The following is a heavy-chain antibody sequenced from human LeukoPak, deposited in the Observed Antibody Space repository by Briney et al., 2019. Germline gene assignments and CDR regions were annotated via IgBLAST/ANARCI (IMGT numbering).Heavy chain of an antibody. V-gene: IGHV3-30-3*01. CDR2: ISYDGSNK. J-gene: IGHJ4*02. D-gene: IGHD6-19*01. CDR3: ARAGAAVAGYFDY. CDR1: GFTFSSYA. Sequence: GGSLRLSCAASGFTFSSYAMHWVRQAPGKGLEWVALISYDGSNKYYADSVKGRFTISRDNSKNTLYLQMNSLRAEDTAVYYCARAGAAVAGYFDYWGQGTLVTVSS.